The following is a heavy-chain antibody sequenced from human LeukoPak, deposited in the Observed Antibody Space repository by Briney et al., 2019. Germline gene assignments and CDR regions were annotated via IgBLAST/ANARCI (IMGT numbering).Heavy chain of an antibody. Sequence: GGSLRLSCAASGFTFSSYRMSWVRQAPGKGLEWVANIKQDGSEKYYVDSVKGRFTISSDNAKNSLYLQMNSLRAEDTAVNYCARDRITMVRGVTRFWGQGTLVTVSS. D-gene: IGHD3-10*01. CDR2: IKQDGSEK. CDR1: GFTFSSYR. CDR3: ARDRITMVRGVTRF. J-gene: IGHJ4*02. V-gene: IGHV3-7*01.